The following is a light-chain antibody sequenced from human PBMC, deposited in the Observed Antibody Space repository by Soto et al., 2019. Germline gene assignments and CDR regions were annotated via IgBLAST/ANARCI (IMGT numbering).Light chain of an antibody. CDR1: QSVSSSY. CDR3: QQYGSSPRT. V-gene: IGKV3-20*01. J-gene: IGKJ1*01. Sequence: EIVLTPSPGTLSLSPGERATICCRASQSVSSSYLAWYQQKPGQAPRLLIYGASSRATGIPDRFSGSGSGTDFTLTISRLEPEDFAVYYCQQYGSSPRTFGQGTKVDIK. CDR2: GAS.